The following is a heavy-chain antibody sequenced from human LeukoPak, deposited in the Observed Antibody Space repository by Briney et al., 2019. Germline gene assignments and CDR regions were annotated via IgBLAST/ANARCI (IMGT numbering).Heavy chain of an antibody. CDR1: GGSISSYY. Sequence: SETLSLTCTVSGGSISSYYWGWIRQPPGKGLEWIGSIYYSGSTYYNPSLKSRVTISVDTSKNQFSLKLSSVTAADTAVYYCARGDSSGYYTKGFYYFDYWGQGTLVTVSS. D-gene: IGHD3-22*01. CDR2: IYYSGST. J-gene: IGHJ4*02. V-gene: IGHV4-39*07. CDR3: ARGDSSGYYTKGFYYFDY.